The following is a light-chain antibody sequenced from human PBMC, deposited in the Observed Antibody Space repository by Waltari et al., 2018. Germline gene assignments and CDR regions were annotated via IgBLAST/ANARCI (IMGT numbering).Light chain of an antibody. CDR3: SSYTSSSVVV. CDR2: DVS. Sequence: QSALTQPASVSGSPGQSITIPCTGTSSDVGGYIYVSWYQQHPGKAPKLMIYDVSNRPSGVSNRFSGSKSGNTASLTISGLQAEDEADYYCSSYTSSSVVVFGGGTKLTVL. J-gene: IGLJ2*01. CDR1: SSDVGGYIY. V-gene: IGLV2-14*03.